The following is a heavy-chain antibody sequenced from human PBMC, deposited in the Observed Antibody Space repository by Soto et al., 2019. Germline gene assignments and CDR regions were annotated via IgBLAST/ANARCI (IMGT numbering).Heavy chain of an antibody. CDR1: GFSLSTTGVG. V-gene: IGHV2-5*02. CDR2: IYWDDDK. Sequence: QITLKESGPTLVKPTQTLTLTSTSPGFSLSTTGVGVGRIRQPPGKALEWLAFIYWDDDKGYSPSLKTRLTITKDTSKNQVVLRMTNIDPVDTATYYCAHMRSPRVLDYWGQGTLVTVSS. CDR3: AHMRSPRVLDY. J-gene: IGHJ4*02. D-gene: IGHD1-26*01.